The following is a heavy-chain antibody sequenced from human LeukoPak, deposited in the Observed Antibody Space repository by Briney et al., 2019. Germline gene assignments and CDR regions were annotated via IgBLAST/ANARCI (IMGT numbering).Heavy chain of an antibody. CDR3: ARRKGCSGGSCYGDTFDY. J-gene: IGHJ4*02. Sequence: SETLSLTCAVYGGSFSGYYWSWIRQPPGKGLEWIGEINHSGSTNYNPSLKSRVTMSVDTSKNQFSLKLSSVTAADTAVYYCARRKGCSGGSCYGDTFDYWGQGTLVTVSS. D-gene: IGHD2-15*01. CDR2: INHSGST. V-gene: IGHV4-34*01. CDR1: GGSFSGYY.